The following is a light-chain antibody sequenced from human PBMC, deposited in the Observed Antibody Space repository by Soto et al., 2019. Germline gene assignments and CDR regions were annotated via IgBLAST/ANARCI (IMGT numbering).Light chain of an antibody. CDR3: ASYAGTKLFV. CDR1: SSDVGGYNY. Sequence: SALTQPPSASGSPGQSLTISCTGTSSDVGGYNYVSWYQQRPGKAPKLVIYEVTKRPSGVPDRFSGSKSGSTASLTVSGLQADDEAEYYCASYAGTKLFVFGSGTKLTVL. J-gene: IGLJ1*01. CDR2: EVT. V-gene: IGLV2-8*01.